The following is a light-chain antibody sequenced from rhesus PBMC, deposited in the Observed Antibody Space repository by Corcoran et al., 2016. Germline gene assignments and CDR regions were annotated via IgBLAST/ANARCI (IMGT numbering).Light chain of an antibody. CDR1: RSDIGGYNF. J-gene: IGLJ1*01. V-gene: IGLV2-32*01. CDR3: CSYAGSYSFYI. Sequence: QAALTQPRSVSGSPGQAVTISCTGTRSDIGGYNFVSWYQMHPGTAPKLMIYEVSKRPSGVSARFSGSKSGNTASLTISGLQAEDEADYYCCSYAGSYSFYIFGGGTRLTVL. CDR2: EVS.